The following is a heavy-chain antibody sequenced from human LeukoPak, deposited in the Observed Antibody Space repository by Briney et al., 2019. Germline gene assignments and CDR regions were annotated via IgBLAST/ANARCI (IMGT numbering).Heavy chain of an antibody. V-gene: IGHV5-51*01. CDR2: IYPGDSDT. CDR3: ARLPHDYSQYYCLYGKDV. Sequence: GESLKISCKGSGYSFTSYWIGWVRQMPGKGLEWMGIIYPGDSDTRYSPSFQGQVTISADKSISTAYLQWSSLKASDTAMYFFARLPHDYSQYYCLYGKDVWGQGTTVTVSS. D-gene: IGHD4-11*01. J-gene: IGHJ6*02. CDR1: GYSFTSYW.